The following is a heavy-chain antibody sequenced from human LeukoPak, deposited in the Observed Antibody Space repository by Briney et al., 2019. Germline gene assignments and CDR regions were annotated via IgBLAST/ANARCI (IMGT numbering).Heavy chain of an antibody. D-gene: IGHD4-17*01. J-gene: IGHJ5*02. CDR1: GGTFSSYA. Sequence: SVKVSCKASGGTFSSYAISWVRQAPGQGPEWMGGIIPIFGTANYAQKFQGRVTITADESTSTAYMELSSLRSEDTAVYYCARDQKDYGDYVAMGFDPWGQGTLVTVSS. CDR3: ARDQKDYGDYVAMGFDP. CDR2: IIPIFGTA. V-gene: IGHV1-69*13.